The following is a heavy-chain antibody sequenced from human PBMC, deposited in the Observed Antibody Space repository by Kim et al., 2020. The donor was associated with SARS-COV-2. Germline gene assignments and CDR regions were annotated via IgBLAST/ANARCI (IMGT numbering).Heavy chain of an antibody. J-gene: IGHJ6*01. CDR1: GGSFSGYY. CDR2: INHSGST. CDR3: ARGSVVRGVIILTSYYYHG. D-gene: IGHD3-10*01. V-gene: IGHV4-34*01. Sequence: SETLSLTCAVYGGSFSGYYWSWIRQPPGKGLEWIGEINHSGSTNYNPSLKSRVTISVDTSKNQFSLKLSSVTAADTAVYYCARGSVVRGVIILTSYYYHG.